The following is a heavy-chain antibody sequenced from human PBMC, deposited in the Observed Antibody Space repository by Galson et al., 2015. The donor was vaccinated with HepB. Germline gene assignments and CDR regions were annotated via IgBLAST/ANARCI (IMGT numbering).Heavy chain of an antibody. CDR3: ARAMVRGVISYYYYGMDV. V-gene: IGHV3-30*04. J-gene: IGHJ6*02. Sequence: SLRLSCAASGFTFGNYALHWVRQAPGKGLEWVTVISYDAINKYYADSVKGRFTISRDNSKNTLYLQMNSLRAEDTAVYYCARAMVRGVISYYYYGMDVWGQGTTVTVSS. CDR2: ISYDAINK. CDR1: GFTFGNYA. D-gene: IGHD3-10*01.